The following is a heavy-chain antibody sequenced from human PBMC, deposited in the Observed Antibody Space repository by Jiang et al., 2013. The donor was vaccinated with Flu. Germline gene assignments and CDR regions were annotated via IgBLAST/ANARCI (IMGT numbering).Heavy chain of an antibody. D-gene: IGHD3-10*01. J-gene: IGHJ4*02. CDR1: GYY. Sequence: GYYWSWIRQPPGKGLEWIGEINQSGTTNYNPSLKSRVTISVDRSKKQFSLKLSSVTAADTAVYYCATSTMVRGVIITRALDYWGQGRLVTVSS. V-gene: IGHV4-34*01. CDR2: INQSGTT. CDR3: ATSTMVRGVIITRALDY.